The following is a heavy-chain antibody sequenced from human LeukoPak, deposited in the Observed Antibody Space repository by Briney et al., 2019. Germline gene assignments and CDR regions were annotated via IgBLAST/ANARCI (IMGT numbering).Heavy chain of an antibody. CDR3: ARGSSDWSWYFDL. J-gene: IGHJ2*01. Sequence: PSETLSLSCSVSGDSVSSLHSYWTWIRQPPGKGLEWIGYVSYSGSVTYSPSLKSRVTISVDTSKNQFSLRLTSVTAADTAVYYCARGSSDWSWYFDLWGRGTLVSVSS. CDR1: GDSVSSLHSY. V-gene: IGHV4-61*01. D-gene: IGHD6-19*01. CDR2: VSYSGSV.